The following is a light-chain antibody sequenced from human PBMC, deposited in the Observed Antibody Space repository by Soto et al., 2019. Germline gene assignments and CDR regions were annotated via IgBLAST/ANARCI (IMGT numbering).Light chain of an antibody. CDR2: DNG. J-gene: IGLJ2*01. CDR1: SSNIGSNY. CDR3: GTWDNSLSAV. Sequence: QSVLTQPPSASGTPGQRVTISCSGSSSNIGSNYVYWYQQLPGTAPKLLIYDNGKRSSGIPDRFSGSQSGTSATLGITGLQTGDEADYYCGTWDNSLSAVFGGGTKVTVL. V-gene: IGLV1-51*01.